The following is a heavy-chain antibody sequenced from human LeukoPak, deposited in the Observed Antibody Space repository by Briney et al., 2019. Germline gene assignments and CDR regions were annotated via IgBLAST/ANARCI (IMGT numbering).Heavy chain of an antibody. V-gene: IGHV3-30*18. CDR1: GFTFSSYG. CDR3: AKDRSEYSSGLFDY. Sequence: PGRSLRLSCAASGFTFSSYGMHWVRQAPGKGLEWVVVISYDGSNKYYADSVKGRFTISRDNSKNTLYLQMNSLRAEDTAVYYCAKDRSEYSSGLFDYWGQGTLVTVSS. CDR2: ISYDGSNK. J-gene: IGHJ4*02. D-gene: IGHD6-19*01.